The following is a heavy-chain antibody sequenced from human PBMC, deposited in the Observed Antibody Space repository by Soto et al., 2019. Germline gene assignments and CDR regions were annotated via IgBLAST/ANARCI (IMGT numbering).Heavy chain of an antibody. CDR1: GGSISTYY. Sequence: PSETLSLTCTVSGGSISTYYWSWIRQPPGKGLEWIEYIYYSGSSNYNPSLKSRVTISVDTSKNQFSLKLNSVTAADTAVYYWARSALLYIWNDFDPWGQGTLVTFSS. J-gene: IGHJ5*02. D-gene: IGHD1-20*01. CDR2: IYYSGSS. V-gene: IGHV4-59*08. CDR3: ARSALLYIWNDFDP.